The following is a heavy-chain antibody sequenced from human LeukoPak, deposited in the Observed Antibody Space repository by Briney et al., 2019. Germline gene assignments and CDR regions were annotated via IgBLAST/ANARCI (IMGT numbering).Heavy chain of an antibody. D-gene: IGHD3-22*01. V-gene: IGHV1-2*02. Sequence: ASVKVSCKASGYTFTGYYMHWVRQAPGQGLEWMGWINPNSGGTNYAQKFQGRVTMTRDTSISTAYMELSRLRSDDTAVYYCARVGDYYDSSGYYFGAFEIWGQGTMVTVSS. CDR1: GYTFTGYY. CDR2: INPNSGGT. J-gene: IGHJ3*02. CDR3: ARVGDYYDSSGYYFGAFEI.